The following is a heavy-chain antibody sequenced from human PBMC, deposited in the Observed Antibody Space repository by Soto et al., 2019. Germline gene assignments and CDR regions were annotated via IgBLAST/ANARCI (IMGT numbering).Heavy chain of an antibody. CDR1: GFTHSTFA. V-gene: IGHV3-30*09. CDR3: AKEYYSEGPLQH. CDR2: ISSDGNKK. J-gene: IGHJ1*01. Sequence: QVHLVESGGGVVQPGRSLRLSCAASGFTHSTFAMHWVRQAPGKGLEWVAVISSDGNKKTYGDSVRGRFAISRDNSKNTLYLQMNSLRTEDTALYFCAKEYYSEGPLQHWGQGTLVTVSS. D-gene: IGHD1-26*01.